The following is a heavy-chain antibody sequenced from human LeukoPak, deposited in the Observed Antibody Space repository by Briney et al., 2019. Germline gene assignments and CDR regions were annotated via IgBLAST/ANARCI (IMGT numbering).Heavy chain of an antibody. V-gene: IGHV3-30*18. J-gene: IGHJ4*02. D-gene: IGHD3-22*01. Sequence: GRSLRLSCAASGFTFSSYGMHWVHQAPGKGLEWVAVISYDGSNKYYADSVKGRFTISRDNSKNTLYLQMNSLRAEDTAVYYCAKPSSGPYDSSGYYGYWGQGTLVTVSS. CDR2: ISYDGSNK. CDR3: AKPSSGPYDSSGYYGY. CDR1: GFTFSSYG.